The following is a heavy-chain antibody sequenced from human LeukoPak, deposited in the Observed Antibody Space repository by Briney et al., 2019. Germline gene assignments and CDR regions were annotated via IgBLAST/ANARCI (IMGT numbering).Heavy chain of an antibody. Sequence: ASVKVSCKASGYTFTGYYMHWVRQAPGQGLEWMGIINPGGGSTTYAQNFQGRFTMTWDMSTTTVYMELRSLRSEDTAVYYCAREGGPEVAGNFDYWGQGTLVTVSS. CDR2: INPGGGST. CDR3: AREGGPEVAGNFDY. CDR1: GYTFTGYY. V-gene: IGHV1-46*01. J-gene: IGHJ4*02. D-gene: IGHD6-19*01.